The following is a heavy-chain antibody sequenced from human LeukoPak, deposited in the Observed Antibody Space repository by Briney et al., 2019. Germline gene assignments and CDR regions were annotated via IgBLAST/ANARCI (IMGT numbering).Heavy chain of an antibody. V-gene: IGHV1-2*02. Sequence: GASVKVSCTAYGYRFRDHYIHWVRQAPGQGLEYLGWINPNSGGTNYAQKLQGRVTLTRDTSIDTAYIHLDSLTSDDTAVYFCARGYFGDYVLDTWGQGTLVTVSS. CDR3: ARGYFGDYVLDT. J-gene: IGHJ5*02. D-gene: IGHD4-17*01. CDR2: INPNSGGT. CDR1: GYRFRDHY.